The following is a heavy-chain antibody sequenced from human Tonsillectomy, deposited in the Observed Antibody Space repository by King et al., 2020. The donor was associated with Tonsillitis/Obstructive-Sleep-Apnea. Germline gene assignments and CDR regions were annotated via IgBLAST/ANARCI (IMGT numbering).Heavy chain of an antibody. Sequence: VQLVESGGGLIQPGGSLRLSCAASGFTVSSNYMSWVRQAPGKGLEWVSVIYSGGSTYYAASVKGRFTISRDNSKNTLYLKMNSLRAEDTAVYYCARDYYYDSSGYYLGAFDIWGQGTMVTVSS. V-gene: IGHV3-53*01. CDR3: ARDYYYDSSGYYLGAFDI. CDR2: IYSGGST. D-gene: IGHD3-22*01. J-gene: IGHJ3*02. CDR1: GFTVSSNY.